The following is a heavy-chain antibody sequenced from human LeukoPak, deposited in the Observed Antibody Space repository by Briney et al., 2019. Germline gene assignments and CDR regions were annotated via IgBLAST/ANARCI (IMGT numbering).Heavy chain of an antibody. D-gene: IGHD5-18*01. CDR2: INHSGST. Sequence: SETLSLTCAVYGGSFSGYYWSWIRQPPGKGLEWIGEINHSGSTNYNPSLKSRVTISVDTSKNQFSLKLSSVTAADTAVYYCARGRNSYGYHRWFDPWGQGTLVAVSS. CDR3: ARGRNSYGYHRWFDP. CDR1: GGSFSGYY. J-gene: IGHJ5*02. V-gene: IGHV4-34*01.